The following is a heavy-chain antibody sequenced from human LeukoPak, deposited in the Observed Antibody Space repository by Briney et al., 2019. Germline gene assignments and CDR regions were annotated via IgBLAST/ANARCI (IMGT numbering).Heavy chain of an antibody. CDR3: AKGGTWFGELLFSWFDP. D-gene: IGHD3-10*01. CDR2: ISGSGGST. V-gene: IGHV3-23*01. J-gene: IGHJ5*02. Sequence: GGSLRLSCAASGFTFSSYAMSWVRQAPGKGLEWVSAISGSGGSTYYADSVKGRFTISRDNSKNTLYLQMNSLRAEDTAVYYCAKGGTWFGELLFSWFDPWGQGTPVTVSS. CDR1: GFTFSSYA.